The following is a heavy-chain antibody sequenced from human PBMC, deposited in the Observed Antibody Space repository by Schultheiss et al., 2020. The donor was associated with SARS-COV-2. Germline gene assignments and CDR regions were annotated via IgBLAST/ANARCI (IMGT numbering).Heavy chain of an antibody. Sequence: SQTLSLTCTVSGGSISSYYWSWIRQPPGKGLEWIGYIYYSGSTNYNPSLKSRVTISVDTSKNQFSLKLSSVTAADTAVYYCASAAVDAFDIWGQGTMVTVSS. CDR3: ASAAVDAFDI. J-gene: IGHJ3*02. CDR2: IYYSGST. CDR1: GGSISSYY. D-gene: IGHD6-13*01. V-gene: IGHV4-59*01.